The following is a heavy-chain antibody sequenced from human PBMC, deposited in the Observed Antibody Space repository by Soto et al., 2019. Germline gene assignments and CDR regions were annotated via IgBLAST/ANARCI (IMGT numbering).Heavy chain of an antibody. D-gene: IGHD2-8*01. CDR3: ARRVDGNNGVCHYGLAV. CDR1: GGSMSSSNW. J-gene: IGHJ6*02. Sequence: SETLSLTWAVSGGSMSSSNWRGWVRQPPGKGLEWIGEVYHSGSTNYNPSLKSRVTISVDKSKNQLSLKLSSVTAADTAVYYYARRVDGNNGVCHYGLAVWPQRPTVPVSS. CDR2: VYHSGST. V-gene: IGHV4-4*02.